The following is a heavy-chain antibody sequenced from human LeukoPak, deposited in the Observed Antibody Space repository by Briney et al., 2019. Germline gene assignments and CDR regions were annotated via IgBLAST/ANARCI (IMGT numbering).Heavy chain of an antibody. D-gene: IGHD2-2*01. CDR3: ARDRCSSTSCHYDY. V-gene: IGHV3-74*01. J-gene: IGHJ4*02. CDR1: GFTFSSYW. Sequence: GGSLRLSCAASGFTFSSYWMSWVRQAPGKGLVWVSRINADVSSTSYADSVKGRFTISRDNAKNTLYLQMNSLRAEDTAVYYCARDRCSSTSCHYDYWGQGTLVTVSS. CDR2: INADVSST.